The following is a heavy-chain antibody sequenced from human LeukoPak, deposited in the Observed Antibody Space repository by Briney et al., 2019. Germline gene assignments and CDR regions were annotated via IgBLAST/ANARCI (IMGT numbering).Heavy chain of an antibody. CDR3: ARQHYFDY. CDR2: IYSGGST. J-gene: IGHJ4*02. CDR1: GFTVSSNY. Sequence: GGSLRLSCAASGFTVSSNYMTWVRQAPGNGLEWVSVIYSGGSTYYADSVKGRFTLSRDNSKNTLYLQMNSLRAEDTAVYYCARQHYFDYWGQGTLVTVSS. V-gene: IGHV3-66*04.